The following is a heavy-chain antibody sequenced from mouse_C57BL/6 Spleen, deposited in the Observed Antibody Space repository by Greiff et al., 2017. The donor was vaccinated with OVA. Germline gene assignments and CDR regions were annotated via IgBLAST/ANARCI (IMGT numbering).Heavy chain of an antibody. CDR2: IRSKSSNYAT. CDR3: VRDPSITTVVATDWYFDV. Sequence: EVKVVESGGGLVQPKGSLKLSCAASGFTFNTYAMHWVRQAPGKGLEWVARIRSKSSNYATYYADSVKDRFTISRDDSQSMLYLQMNNLKTEDTAMYYCVRDPSITTVVATDWYFDVWGTGTTVTVSS. V-gene: IGHV10-3*01. CDR1: GFTFNTYA. J-gene: IGHJ1*03. D-gene: IGHD1-1*01.